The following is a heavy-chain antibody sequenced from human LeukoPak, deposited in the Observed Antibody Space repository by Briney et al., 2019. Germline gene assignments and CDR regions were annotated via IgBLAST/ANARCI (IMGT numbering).Heavy chain of an antibody. CDR3: ARDLLLDY. CDR2: ISYSRRT. Sequence: SQTLSLTCPVSGGSISNYYRSWIRQPPGKGLEWNGYISYSRRTNHNPSLKSRVTTSVDTSKNQFSLKLSSVTAADAAVYYCARDLLLDYWGQGTLVTVSS. CDR1: GGSISNYY. V-gene: IGHV4-59*01. D-gene: IGHD2-21*01. J-gene: IGHJ4*02.